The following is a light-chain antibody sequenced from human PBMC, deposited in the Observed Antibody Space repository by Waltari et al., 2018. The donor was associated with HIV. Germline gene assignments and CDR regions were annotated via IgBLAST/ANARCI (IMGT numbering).Light chain of an antibody. Sequence: QSALTQPPSASGSPGQSVTISCTGARRYLGFYNSVSWYQHRPGKAPKVVLSEVSKRSSGVPNRFSGSTSGNTASLTVSGLQADDEAEYFCSFYGGSNILVFGGGTKLTVL. CDR3: SFYGGSNILV. J-gene: IGLJ2*01. CDR2: EVS. CDR1: RRYLGFYNS. V-gene: IGLV2-8*01.